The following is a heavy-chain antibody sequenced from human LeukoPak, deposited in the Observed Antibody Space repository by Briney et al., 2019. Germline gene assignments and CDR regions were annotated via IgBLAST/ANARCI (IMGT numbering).Heavy chain of an antibody. Sequence: PSETLSLTCTVSGGSISSSSYYWGWIRQPPGKGLEWIGSIYYSGSTYYNPSLKSRVTISVDTSKNQFSLKLSSVTAAGTAVYYCARSTYYYDSSGYYLNPFDYWGQGTLVTVSS. CDR2: IYYSGST. J-gene: IGHJ4*02. CDR1: GGSISSSSYY. D-gene: IGHD3-22*01. V-gene: IGHV4-39*01. CDR3: ARSTYYYDSSGYYLNPFDY.